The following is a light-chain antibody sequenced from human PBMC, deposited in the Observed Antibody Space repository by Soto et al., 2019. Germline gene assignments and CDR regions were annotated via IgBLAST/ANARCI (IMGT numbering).Light chain of an antibody. CDR3: SSYTSSSTHV. CDR2: DVS. CDR1: SSGVGGYNY. Sequence: SVLTQPASVYGSAGQSITITRNRTSSGVGGYNYVSWYQQHPGKAPKLMIYDVSNRPSGVSNRFSGSKSGNTASLTISELQAEDEADYYCSSYTSSSTHVFGTGTKSPS. V-gene: IGLV2-14*01. J-gene: IGLJ1*01.